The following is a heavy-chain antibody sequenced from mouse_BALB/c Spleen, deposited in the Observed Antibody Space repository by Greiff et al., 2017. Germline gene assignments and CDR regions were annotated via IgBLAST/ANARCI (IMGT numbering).Heavy chain of an antibody. CDR1: GYTFTNYW. D-gene: IGHD2-1*01. J-gene: IGHJ3*01. CDR3: ARGIGNYGGFAY. CDR2: IYPGGGYT. Sequence: QVQLKESGAELVRPGTSVKISCKASGYTFTNYWLGWVKQRPGHGLEWIGDIYPGGGYTNYNEKFKGKATLTADTSSSTAYMQLSSLTSEDSAVYFCARGIGNYGGFAYWGQGTLVTVSA. V-gene: IGHV1-63*02.